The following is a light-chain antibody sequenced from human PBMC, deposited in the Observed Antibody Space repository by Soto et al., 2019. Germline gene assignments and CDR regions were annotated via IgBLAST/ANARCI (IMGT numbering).Light chain of an antibody. J-gene: IGKJ3*01. V-gene: IGKV1-39*01. CDR3: QQSYNIPFT. CDR2: GGS. CDR1: QNIHSV. Sequence: DIQMTQSPSSLAASVGERVTITCRASQNIHSVLNWYQQKPGKAPQVLIYGGSALQSGVPSRFSGSGSGTDFTRTISSLQPEDFASYFCQQSYNIPFTFGPGTIVDI.